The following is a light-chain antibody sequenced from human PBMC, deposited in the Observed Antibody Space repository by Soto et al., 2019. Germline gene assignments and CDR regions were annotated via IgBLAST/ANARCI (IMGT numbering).Light chain of an antibody. CDR2: DAS. CDR3: QQRSDRLPIT. CDR1: QIVSSH. V-gene: IGKV3-11*01. J-gene: IGKJ5*01. Sequence: EIVLTQSPATLSLSPGERGTLSCRASQIVSSHLAWYQQKPGQAPRLLIYDASKRPTGIPARFSGSGSGTDFTLTISSLEPEDSAVYYCQQRSDRLPITFGQGTRLEIK.